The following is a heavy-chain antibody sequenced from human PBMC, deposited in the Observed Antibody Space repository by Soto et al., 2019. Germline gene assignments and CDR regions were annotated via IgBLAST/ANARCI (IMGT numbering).Heavy chain of an antibody. V-gene: IGHV4-31*03. D-gene: IGHD1-1*01. Sequence: QVQLQESGPGLVKPSQTLSLTCSVSGVSINSGGYYWSWIRHHPGKGLEWIGYIYYPGHTFYNPSLKSRVAMSLDTSKSQFSLKLSSVTAADTAVYYCARGSQLERDALDIWGQGTMVTVSS. CDR3: ARGSQLERDALDI. CDR1: GVSINSGGYY. CDR2: IYYPGHT. J-gene: IGHJ3*02.